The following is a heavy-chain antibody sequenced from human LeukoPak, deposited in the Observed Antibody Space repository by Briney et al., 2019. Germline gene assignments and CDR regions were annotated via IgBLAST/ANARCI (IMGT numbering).Heavy chain of an antibody. CDR2: ISYDGSNK. CDR3: AREKGDEGYFDY. V-gene: IGHV3-30-3*01. Sequence: PGGSLRLSCAASGFTFSSYAMHWVRQAPGKGLEWVAVISYDGSNKYYADSVKGRFTISRDNSKNTLYLQMNSLRAEDTAVYYCAREKGDEGYFDYWGQGTLVTVSS. J-gene: IGHJ4*02. CDR1: GFTFSSYA.